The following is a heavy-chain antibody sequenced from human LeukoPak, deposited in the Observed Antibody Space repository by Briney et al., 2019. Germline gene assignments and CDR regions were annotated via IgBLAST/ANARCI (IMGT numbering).Heavy chain of an antibody. CDR1: GFTFSSYW. V-gene: IGHV3-7*01. Sequence: PGGSLRLSCAASGFTFSSYWMSWVRQAPGKGLEWVANIKQDGSEKYYVDSVKGRFTISRDNAKNSLYLQMNSLRAEDRAVYYCARDQGSGINYYYYYMDVWGKGTTVTVSS. J-gene: IGHJ6*03. D-gene: IGHD3-10*01. CDR3: ARDQGSGINYYYYYMDV. CDR2: IKQDGSEK.